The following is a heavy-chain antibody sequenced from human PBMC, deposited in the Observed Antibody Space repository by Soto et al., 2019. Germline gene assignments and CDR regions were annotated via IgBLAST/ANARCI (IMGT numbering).Heavy chain of an antibody. Sequence: XESLSLPCAASGFSLGSSGMSGVRQAPGKGLEWVSSISGSGGSSYYADSVKGRFTISRDNSKNTLYLQMRSLRAEDTAVYYCASSMSPDGYYYYGMNVWGQGTTVTVSS. D-gene: IGHD2-8*01. J-gene: IGHJ6*02. CDR2: ISGSGGSS. CDR1: GFSLGSSG. V-gene: IGHV3-23*01. CDR3: ASSMSPDGYYYYGMNV.